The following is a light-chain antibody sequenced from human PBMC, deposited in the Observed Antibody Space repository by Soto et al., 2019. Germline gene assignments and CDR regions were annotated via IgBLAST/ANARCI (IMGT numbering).Light chain of an antibody. Sequence: EIVMTQSPATLPVSPGERATLSCRASQSVSSNLAWYQQKPGQAPRLLIYGASTRATGIPARFGGSGSGTEFTLTISSLEPEDSAVYYCQQYNNWPPVTFGQGTKVDIK. J-gene: IGKJ1*01. V-gene: IGKV3-15*01. CDR2: GAS. CDR1: QSVSSN. CDR3: QQYNNWPPVT.